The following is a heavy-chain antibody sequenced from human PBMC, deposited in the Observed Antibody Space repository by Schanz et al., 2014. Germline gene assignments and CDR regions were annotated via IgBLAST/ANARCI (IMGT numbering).Heavy chain of an antibody. CDR2: ISAYTNNT. D-gene: IGHD6-19*01. J-gene: IGHJ4*02. CDR3: ARGGYSSGWYDRDIAHFDY. Sequence: QGQLVQSGPEVKEPGASVKVSCEASRYTFNTYGLNWVRQAPGQGLEWMGWISAYTNNTNYAQKVQGRVTMTTDTSTGTAYMELRSLRSDDTAVYYCARGGYSSGWYDRDIAHFDYWGQGTLVTDSS. CDR1: RYTFNTYG. V-gene: IGHV1-18*01.